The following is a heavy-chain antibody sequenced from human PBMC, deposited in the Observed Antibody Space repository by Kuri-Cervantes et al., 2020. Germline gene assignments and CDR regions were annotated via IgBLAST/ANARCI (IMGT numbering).Heavy chain of an antibody. D-gene: IGHD5-12*01. Sequence: GESLKISCAASGFTFSSYAMSWVRQAPGKGLEWVSAISGSGGSTYYADSVKGRFTISRDNSKNSLCLQMNSLRAEDTALYYCAKGVEYSGYDEIDYWGQGTLVTVSS. J-gene: IGHJ4*02. CDR2: ISGSGGST. CDR1: GFTFSSYA. V-gene: IGHV3-23*01. CDR3: AKGVEYSGYDEIDY.